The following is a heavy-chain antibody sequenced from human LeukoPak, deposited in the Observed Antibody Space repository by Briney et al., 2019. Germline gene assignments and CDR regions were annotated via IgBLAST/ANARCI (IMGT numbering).Heavy chain of an antibody. J-gene: IGHJ4*02. Sequence: GGSLRLSCTASGFTFSTYAMTWVRQAPGKGLEWVSSISGSGDSTYYADSVKGRFTISRDNSKNTLYLQMNSLRADGTALYHCARDSGSYLQPTDYWGQGTLVTVSS. V-gene: IGHV3-23*01. CDR3: ARDSGSYLQPTDY. CDR1: GFTFSTYA. CDR2: ISGSGDST. D-gene: IGHD1-26*01.